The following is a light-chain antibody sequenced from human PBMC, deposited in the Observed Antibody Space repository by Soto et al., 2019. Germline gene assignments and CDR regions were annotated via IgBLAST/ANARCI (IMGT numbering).Light chain of an antibody. CDR3: QQYGGSSRT. CDR1: QTVTSNY. Sequence: IVLTQSPGTLSLSPGERATLYCRASQTVTSNYLAWYQQRPGQAPRLLIYDASTRATGTPDRFSGSGSGTDFTLTISRLEPEDFAVYYCQQYGGSSRTFGQGTKVDIK. CDR2: DAS. J-gene: IGKJ1*01. V-gene: IGKV3-20*01.